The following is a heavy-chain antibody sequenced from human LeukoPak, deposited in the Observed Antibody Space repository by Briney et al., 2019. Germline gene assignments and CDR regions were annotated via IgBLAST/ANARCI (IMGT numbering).Heavy chain of an antibody. CDR1: GFKFDDFG. J-gene: IGHJ4*02. CDR2: INWDGGST. V-gene: IGHV3-20*04. Sequence: PGGSLRLSCAASGFKFDDFGMSWVRQDPAKGLEWVSSINWDGGSTYYADSVKGRGTISRDNVENSLHLQMNSLRVEDTAVYYCVTGGSGTYYKWGQGTLVTVSS. D-gene: IGHD1-26*01. CDR3: VTGGSGTYYK.